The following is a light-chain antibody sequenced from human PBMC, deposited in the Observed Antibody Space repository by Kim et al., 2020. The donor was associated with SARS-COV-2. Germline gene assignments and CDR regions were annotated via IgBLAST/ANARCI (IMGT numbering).Light chain of an antibody. CDR3: CSYAGSSTPVV. Sequence: LTQPASVSGSPGQSITISCTGTSSDVGSYNLVSWYQQHPGKAPKLMIYEVSKRPSGVSNRFSGSKSGNTASLTISGLQAEDEADYYCCSYAGSSTPVVFGGGTQLTVL. J-gene: IGLJ2*01. CDR2: EVS. V-gene: IGLV2-23*02. CDR1: SSDVGSYNL.